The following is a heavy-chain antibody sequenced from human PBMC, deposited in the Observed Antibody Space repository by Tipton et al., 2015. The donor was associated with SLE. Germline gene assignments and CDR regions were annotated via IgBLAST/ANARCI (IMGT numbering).Heavy chain of an antibody. CDR3: ARFSLAAAGTWFDP. CDR1: GGSISSYY. D-gene: IGHD6-13*01. V-gene: IGHV4-59*08. Sequence: TLSLTCTVSGGSISSYYWGWIRQPPGKGLEWIGSIYYSGSTTYNPSLKSRVTISVDTSKNQFSLKLSSVTAADTAVYYCARFSLAAAGTWFDPWGQGTLVTVSS. J-gene: IGHJ5*02. CDR2: IYYSGST.